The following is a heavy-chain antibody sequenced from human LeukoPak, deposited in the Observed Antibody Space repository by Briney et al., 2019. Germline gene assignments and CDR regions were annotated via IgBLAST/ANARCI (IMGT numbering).Heavy chain of an antibody. J-gene: IGHJ5*02. CDR2: IYASGTP. Sequence: SETLSLTCTVSGGPISSYYWSWIRQPAGKGLEWIGRIYASGTPNYNPSLKSRVTMSVDTSKNQFSLKLTSVTAADTAVYYCARDRAYGDYFRWFDPWGQGTLVTVSS. CDR3: ARDRAYGDYFRWFDP. CDR1: GGPISSYY. D-gene: IGHD4-17*01. V-gene: IGHV4-4*07.